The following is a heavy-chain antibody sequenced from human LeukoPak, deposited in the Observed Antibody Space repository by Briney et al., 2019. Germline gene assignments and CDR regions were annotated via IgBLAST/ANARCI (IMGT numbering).Heavy chain of an antibody. V-gene: IGHV4-34*01. CDR3: ARGVLSVALVDY. J-gene: IGHJ4*02. CDR1: GGSFSGYY. Sequence: PSETLSLICAVYGGSFSGYYWSWIRQPPGKGLEWIGEINHSGSTNYIPPLKSRVTISVDTSKNQFSLKLSSVTAADTAVYYCARGVLSVALVDYWGQGTLVTVSS. D-gene: IGHD6-19*01. CDR2: INHSGST.